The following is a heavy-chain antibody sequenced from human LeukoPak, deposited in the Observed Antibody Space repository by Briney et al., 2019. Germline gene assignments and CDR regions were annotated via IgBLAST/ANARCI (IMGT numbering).Heavy chain of an antibody. CDR1: GYTFTSYG. J-gene: IGHJ5*02. CDR3: ARVVVLMVYAKGGFDP. D-gene: IGHD2-8*01. CDR2: ISAYNGNT. Sequence: ASVKVSCKASGYTFTSYGISWVRQAPGQGLEWMGWISAYNGNTNYAQKLQGRVTMTTDTSTSTAYMELRSLRSDDTAVYYCARVVVLMVYAKGGFDPWGQGTLVTVSS. V-gene: IGHV1-18*01.